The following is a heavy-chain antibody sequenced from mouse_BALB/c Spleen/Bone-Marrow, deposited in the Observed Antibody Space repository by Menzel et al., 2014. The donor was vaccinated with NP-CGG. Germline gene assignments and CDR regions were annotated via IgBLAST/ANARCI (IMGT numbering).Heavy chain of an antibody. CDR1: GYTFINYW. CDR3: ARIYYYGRDY. D-gene: IGHD1-1*01. Sequence: LVESGAELAKPGASVKMSCKASGYTFINYWMHWVKQRPGQGLEWIGYINPSTGYTEYNQKFKDKATLTADKSSSTAYMQLSSLTSEDSAVYYCARIYYYGRDYWGQGTTLTVSS. CDR2: INPSTGYT. V-gene: IGHV1-7*01. J-gene: IGHJ2*01.